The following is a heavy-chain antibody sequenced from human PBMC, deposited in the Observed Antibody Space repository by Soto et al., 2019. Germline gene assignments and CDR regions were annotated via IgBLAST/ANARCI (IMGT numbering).Heavy chain of an antibody. Sequence: GGSLRLSXAASGFTFDNYAMHWVRQAPGKGLEWVSGISWNSNTIAYADSVKGRFTISRDNAKNSLYLQMNSLRAEDTAFYYCAKDTGPNWGQGTLVTVSS. V-gene: IGHV3-9*01. CDR2: ISWNSNTI. CDR1: GFTFDNYA. CDR3: AKDTGPN. J-gene: IGHJ4*02.